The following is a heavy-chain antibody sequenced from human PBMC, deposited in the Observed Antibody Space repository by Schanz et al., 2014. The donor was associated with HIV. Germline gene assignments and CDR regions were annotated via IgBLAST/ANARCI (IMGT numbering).Heavy chain of an antibody. CDR1: GFTFDDYA. CDR3: AKPEYDSRGNSQSHFDS. Sequence: LVESGGGLVQPGRSLRLSCAASGFTFDDYAMHWVRQAPGKGLAWVSGISWRETKIGYADSVKGRFTISRDNAKNTLYLQMTTLRIDDTAVYYCAKPEYDSRGNSQSHFDSWGQGTLVTVSS. J-gene: IGHJ4*02. CDR2: ISWRETKI. D-gene: IGHD3-22*01. V-gene: IGHV3-9*01.